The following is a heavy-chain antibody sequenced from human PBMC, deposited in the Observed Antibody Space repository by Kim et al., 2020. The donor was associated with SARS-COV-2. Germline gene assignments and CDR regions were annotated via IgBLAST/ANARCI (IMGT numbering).Heavy chain of an antibody. CDR3: ARQGVVAASYYYYYGMDV. CDR1: GYTFTSYG. D-gene: IGHD2-15*01. V-gene: IGHV1-18*04. CDR2: ISAYNGNT. J-gene: IGHJ6*02. Sequence: ASVKVSCKASGYTFTSYGISCVRQAPGQGLEWMGWISAYNGNTNYAQKLQGRVTMTTDTSTSTAYMELRSLRSDDTAVYYCARQGVVAASYYYYYGMDVWGQGTTVTVSS.